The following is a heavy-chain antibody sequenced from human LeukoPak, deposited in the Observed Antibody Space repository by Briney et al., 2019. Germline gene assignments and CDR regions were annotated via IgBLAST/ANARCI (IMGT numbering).Heavy chain of an antibody. D-gene: IGHD3-10*01. J-gene: IGHJ4*02. CDR1: GFTFRSYD. CDR2: IGTYDDT. Sequence: GGSLRLSCAASGFTFRSYDMHWVRQTTGKGLEWVSSIGTYDDTFYSNSVKGRFTIFRDNAQDSLYLQMNSLRPGDTAVYYCVRGWPGDFEYWGLGTLVTVST. CDR3: VRGWPGDFEY. V-gene: IGHV3-13*01.